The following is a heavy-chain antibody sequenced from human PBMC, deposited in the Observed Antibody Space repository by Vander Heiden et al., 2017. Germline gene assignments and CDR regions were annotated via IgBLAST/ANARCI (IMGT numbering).Heavy chain of an antibody. J-gene: IGHJ6*02. Sequence: QVKLVQSGAQVKTPGSSVKVSCKASGATFSSYAISRVGQAPGQGLEWVGGIIPILGIANYAQKFHGRVTITADKSTSTAYMELSSLRSEDTAVYYCAREGYTAMVIRAGMDVWGQGTTVTVSS. CDR3: AREGYTAMVIRAGMDV. D-gene: IGHD5-18*01. CDR2: IIPILGIA. CDR1: GATFSSYA. V-gene: IGHV1-69*10.